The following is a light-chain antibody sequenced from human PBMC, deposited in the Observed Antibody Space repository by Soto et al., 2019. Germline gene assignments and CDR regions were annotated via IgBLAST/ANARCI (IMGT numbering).Light chain of an antibody. V-gene: IGKV1-17*01. J-gene: IGKJ1*01. CDR3: LQHYTYPRT. CDR1: QGIGTD. CDR2: STS. Sequence: IHMTQSPSSLSASVGYRVTITCRASQGIGTDLGWYRQKQGRAPERLIYSTSSLQSGVPSRFSGSGYGTEFSLTITSLQTEDFATYYCLQHYTYPRTFGQGTKVDIK.